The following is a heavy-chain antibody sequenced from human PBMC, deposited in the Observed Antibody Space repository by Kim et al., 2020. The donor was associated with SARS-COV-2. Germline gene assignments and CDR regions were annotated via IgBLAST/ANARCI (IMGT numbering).Heavy chain of an antibody. CDR1: GLTFSNAW. Sequence: GGSLRLSCAASGLTFSNAWMSWVRQAPGKGLEWVGRIKSKTDGGTTDYAAPVKGRFTISRDDSKNTLYLQMNSLKTEDTAVYYCTTRLEWLFPLDVWVQGTTVTVSS. CDR2: IKSKTDGGTT. D-gene: IGHD3-3*01. V-gene: IGHV3-15*01. J-gene: IGHJ6*02. CDR3: TTRLEWLFPLDV.